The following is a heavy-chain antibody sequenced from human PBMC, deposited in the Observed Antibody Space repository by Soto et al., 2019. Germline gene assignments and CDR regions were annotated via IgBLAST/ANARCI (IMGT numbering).Heavy chain of an antibody. V-gene: IGHV5-51*01. J-gene: IGHJ4*02. D-gene: IGHD6-19*01. Sequence: GESLKISCEASGYIFANYWIGWVRQMPGKGLEWMGIIYPGDSDTRYSPSFQGHVTISADKSVNTAYLQWSSLKASDSAMYYCARAPSNGWYQQFDYWGQGTLVTVSS. CDR3: ARAPSNGWYQQFDY. CDR1: GYIFANYW. CDR2: IYPGDSDT.